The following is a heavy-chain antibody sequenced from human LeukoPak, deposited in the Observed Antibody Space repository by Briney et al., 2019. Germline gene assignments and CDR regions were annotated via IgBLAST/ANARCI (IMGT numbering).Heavy chain of an antibody. D-gene: IGHD6-13*01. J-gene: IGHJ3*02. CDR3: ARLIYSSSWSDAFDI. CDR2: INHSGST. Sequence: SETLSLTCAVYGGSFSGYYWSWIRQPPGKGLEWIGEINHSGSTNYNPSLKSRVTISVYTSKNQFSLKLSSVTAADTAVYYCARLIYSSSWSDAFDIWGQGTMVTVS. CDR1: GGSFSGYY. V-gene: IGHV4-34*01.